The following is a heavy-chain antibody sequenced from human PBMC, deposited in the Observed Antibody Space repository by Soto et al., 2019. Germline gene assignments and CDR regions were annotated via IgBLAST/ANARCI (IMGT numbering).Heavy chain of an antibody. J-gene: IGHJ4*02. V-gene: IGHV2-5*02. CDR3: ARALGSWGSYYFDH. CDR1: GFSLDTWGVG. CDR2: IYWDDDQ. Sequence: QITLKESGPTLVRPTQTLTLTCTVSGFSLDTWGVGVGWIRQPPGKAPEWLALIYWDDDQRYSPSLKNRLTSTKDTSKNQVVLTVTNMDPVDTVTYYCARALGSWGSYYFDHWGQGPLVTVSS. D-gene: IGHD3-16*01.